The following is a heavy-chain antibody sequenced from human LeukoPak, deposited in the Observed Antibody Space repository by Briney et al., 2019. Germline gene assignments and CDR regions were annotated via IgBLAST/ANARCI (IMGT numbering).Heavy chain of an antibody. D-gene: IGHD6-13*01. CDR1: GFTFDDYA. J-gene: IGHJ3*02. CDR2: ISWNSGSI. V-gene: IGHV3-9*01. Sequence: GGSLRLSCAASGFTFDDYAMHWVRQAQGRGLEGVSGISWNSGSIGYADSVKGRFTISRDNAKNSLYLQMNSLRAEDTALYYCAKEAGYRNAFDIWGQGTMVTVSS. CDR3: AKEAGYRNAFDI.